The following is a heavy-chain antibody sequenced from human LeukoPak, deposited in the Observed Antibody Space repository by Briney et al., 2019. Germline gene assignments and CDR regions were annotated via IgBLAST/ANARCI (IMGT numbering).Heavy chain of an antibody. CDR1: GFTFSSYE. CDR2: ISSSGSTI. J-gene: IGHJ3*02. D-gene: IGHD2-15*01. V-gene: IGHV3-48*03. CDR3: ARDLMDIVVVVAATGDAFDI. Sequence: GGSLRLSCAASGFTFSSYEMNWVRQAPGKGLEWVSYISSSGSTIYYADSVKGRFTISRDNAKNSLYLQMNSLRAEDTALYYCARDLMDIVVVVAATGDAFDIWGQGTMVTVSS.